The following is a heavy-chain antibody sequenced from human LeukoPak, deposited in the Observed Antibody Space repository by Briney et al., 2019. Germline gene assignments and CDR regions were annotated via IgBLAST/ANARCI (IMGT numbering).Heavy chain of an antibody. Sequence: LSLTCTVSGGSISSSSYYWGWIRQAPGKGLEWVSYISSSGSIIYYADSVKGRFTISRDNAKNSLYLQMNSLRAEDTAVYYCASGREPRYGSGSYYIPYFDYWGQGTLVTVSS. V-gene: IGHV3-11*04. D-gene: IGHD3-10*01. J-gene: IGHJ4*02. CDR2: ISSSGSII. CDR1: GGSISSSSYY. CDR3: ASGREPRYGSGSYYIPYFDY.